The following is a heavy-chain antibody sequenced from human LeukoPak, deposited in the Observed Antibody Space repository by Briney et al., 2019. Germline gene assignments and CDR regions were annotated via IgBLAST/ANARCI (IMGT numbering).Heavy chain of an antibody. CDR1: GFTFSDYY. D-gene: IGHD6-13*01. V-gene: IGHV3-11*01. Sequence: GGSLRLSCAVSGFTFSDYYMSWIRQAPGKGLEWVSYISSGGSTISHADSVNGRFTISRDNAENSLYLQMNSLRAEDTAVYYCARRAAAGRCSDYWGQGTLVTVSS. J-gene: IGHJ4*02. CDR3: ARRAAAGRCSDY. CDR2: ISSGGSTI.